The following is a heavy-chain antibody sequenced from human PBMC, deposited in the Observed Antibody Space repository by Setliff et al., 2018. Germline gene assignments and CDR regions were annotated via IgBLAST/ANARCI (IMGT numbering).Heavy chain of an antibody. CDR2: IHTTEGT. Sequence: SLTCTVSGGSISNSYWTWVRQSAGKGLEWVGRIHTTEGTKYNPSLMSRVTVSMDTSKNQFSLDLTSVTAADTAVYYCARGGYGSGNAYYFVSWGQGAPVTVSS. CDR1: GGSISNSY. J-gene: IGHJ4*02. CDR3: ARGGYGSGNAYYFVS. D-gene: IGHD3-10*01. V-gene: IGHV4-4*07.